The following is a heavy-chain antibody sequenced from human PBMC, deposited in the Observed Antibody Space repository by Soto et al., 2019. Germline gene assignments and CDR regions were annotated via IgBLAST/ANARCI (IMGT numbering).Heavy chain of an antibody. Sequence: QVQLVQSGAEVKKPGASVKVSCKASGYSFTSYTISWVRQAPGQGLEWMGWISAYNGNTNYAQRLQGRVTMTTATSTRTAYMELRSLRSDDTAVYYGASPEPGDTVTPRDYYYYYGMDVWGQGTTVTVSS. CDR3: ASPEPGDTVTPRDYYYYYGMDV. J-gene: IGHJ6*02. V-gene: IGHV1-18*01. D-gene: IGHD4-17*01. CDR2: ISAYNGNT. CDR1: GYSFTSYT.